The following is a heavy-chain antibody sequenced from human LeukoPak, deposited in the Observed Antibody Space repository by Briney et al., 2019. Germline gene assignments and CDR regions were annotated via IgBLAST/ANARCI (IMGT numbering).Heavy chain of an antibody. CDR2: INHSGST. CDR3: ARGLSDVY. V-gene: IGHV4-34*01. J-gene: IGHJ4*02. CDR1: EFTVSNNY. Sequence: GSLRLSCAASEFTVSNNYLSWVRQAPGKGLEWIGEINHSGSTNYNPSLKSRVSISIDTSKNQFSLILNSVTAADTAVYYCARGLSDVYWGQGTLVTVSS.